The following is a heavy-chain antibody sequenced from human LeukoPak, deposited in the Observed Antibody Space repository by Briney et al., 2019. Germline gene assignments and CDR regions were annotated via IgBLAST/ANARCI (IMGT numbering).Heavy chain of an antibody. V-gene: IGHV3-11*01. Sequence: GGSLRLSCAASGFTFSDYFMTWIRQAPGQGLEWLSYISGSGDTIYYADSVKGRFAISRDNSKKSLYLQMHSLRAEDTAVYYCARPGLSGHYIDYWGQGTLLTVSS. J-gene: IGHJ4*02. CDR1: GFTFSDYF. CDR2: ISGSGDTI. CDR3: ARPGLSGHYIDY. D-gene: IGHD1-26*01.